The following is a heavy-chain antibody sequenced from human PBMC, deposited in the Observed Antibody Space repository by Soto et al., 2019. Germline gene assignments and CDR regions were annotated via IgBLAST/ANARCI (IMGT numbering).Heavy chain of an antibody. CDR2: ISGTGVNT. CDR1: GFIFSSYA. V-gene: IGHV3-23*01. CDR3: AKDSVHNLYRTSSLEDCFGP. J-gene: IGHJ5*02. D-gene: IGHD6-6*01. Sequence: PGGSLRLSCYASGFIFSSYAITWVRQAPGKGLEWVSTISGTGVNTYYADSVKGRFTVSRDNSKNTVWLQMNSLRAADSSVYYCAKDSVHNLYRTSSLEDCFGPWGQGTLVTVSS.